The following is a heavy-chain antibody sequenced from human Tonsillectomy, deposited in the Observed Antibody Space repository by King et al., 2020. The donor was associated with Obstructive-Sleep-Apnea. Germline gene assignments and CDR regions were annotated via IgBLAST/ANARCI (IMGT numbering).Heavy chain of an antibody. CDR1: GGSISSSRYY. D-gene: IGHD3-9*01. Sequence: RLQLQESGPGLVKPSETLSLTCTVSGGSISSSRYYWGWIRQPPGKGLEWIGNIYYSGSTYYNPSLKSRVTISVDTSKNQFSLKLSFVTAADTAVYYCARGRDILTEDAFDIWGQGTMVTVSS. J-gene: IGHJ3*02. CDR2: IYYSGST. V-gene: IGHV4-39*06. CDR3: ARGRDILTEDAFDI.